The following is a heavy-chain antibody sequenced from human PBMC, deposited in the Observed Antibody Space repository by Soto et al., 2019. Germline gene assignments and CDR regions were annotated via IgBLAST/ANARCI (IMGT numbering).Heavy chain of an antibody. D-gene: IGHD3-22*01. CDR2: IRGETNGGTA. CDR3: TRYYYESSGYYVY. CDR1: GFNFANYA. J-gene: IGHJ4*02. V-gene: IGHV3-49*04. Sequence: GGSLRLSCTVSGFNFANYALTWVRQAPGKGLEWVGFIRGETNGGTADYAASLKGRITISRDDSKSIAYLEINSLQTEDTAVYYCTRYYYESSGYYVYWGQGTLVTVSS.